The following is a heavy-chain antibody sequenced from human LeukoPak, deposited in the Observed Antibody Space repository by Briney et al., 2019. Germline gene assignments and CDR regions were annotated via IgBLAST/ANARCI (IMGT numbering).Heavy chain of an antibody. CDR2: ISYDGSNK. CDR3: ASLYRLGAFDI. Sequence: GGSLRLSCAASGFTFRSYAMHWVRQAPGKGLEWVAVISYDGSNKYYADSVKGRFTISRDNSKNTLYLQMNSLRAEDTAVYYCASLYRLGAFDIWGQGTMVTVSS. CDR1: GFTFRSYA. V-gene: IGHV3-30*04. J-gene: IGHJ3*02. D-gene: IGHD3-16*01.